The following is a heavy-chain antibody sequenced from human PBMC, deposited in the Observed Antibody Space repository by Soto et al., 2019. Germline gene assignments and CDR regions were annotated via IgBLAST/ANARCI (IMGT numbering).Heavy chain of an antibody. J-gene: IGHJ4*02. CDR1: GFTFSSYS. V-gene: IGHV3-21*01. D-gene: IGHD3-3*01. CDR2: ISSSSSYI. CDR3: ARDLQSASGN. Sequence: EVQLVESGGGLVKPGGSLRLSSAASGFTFSSYSRNWVRQAPGKGLEWVSSISSSSSYIYYADSVKGRFTISRDNAKNSLYLQMNSLRAEDTAVYYCARDLQSASGNWGQGTLVTVSS.